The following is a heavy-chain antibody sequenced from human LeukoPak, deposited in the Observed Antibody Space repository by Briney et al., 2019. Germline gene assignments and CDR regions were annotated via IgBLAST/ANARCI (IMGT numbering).Heavy chain of an antibody. V-gene: IGHV3-33*01. CDR1: GFTFSSYG. CDR2: IWDDGSNK. CDR3: ARGDGYNDAEYLQH. Sequence: GGSLRLSCAASGFTFSSYGMHWVRQAPGKGLEGVAVIWDDGSNKYYGDSVKGRFTISRDNSKKTLYLHMNSLRVEDTAVCYCARGDGYNDAEYLQHWGQGSLVTVS. J-gene: IGHJ1*01. D-gene: IGHD5-24*01.